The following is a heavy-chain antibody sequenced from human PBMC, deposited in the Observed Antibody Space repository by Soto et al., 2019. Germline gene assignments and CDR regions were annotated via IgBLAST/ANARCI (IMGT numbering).Heavy chain of an antibody. V-gene: IGHV3-33*01. Sequence: QVQLVESGGGVVQPERSLRLSCVASRSTFSDYGMHWVRQAPGKGLGWVAVIWHDGLKKDYVDSVKGRFTVSRDNSKNTLYLQMNSLRVEDTATYYCARDRGADAPIDFWGQGTLVTVSS. J-gene: IGHJ4*02. CDR2: IWHDGLKK. CDR3: ARDRGADAPIDF. CDR1: RSTFSDYG.